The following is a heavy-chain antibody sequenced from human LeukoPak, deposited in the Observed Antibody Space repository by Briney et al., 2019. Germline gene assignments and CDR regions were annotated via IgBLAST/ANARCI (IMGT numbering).Heavy chain of an antibody. Sequence: SVKVSCKASGGTFSSYAINWVRQAPGQGLEWMGGIIPIFGTVNYAQKFQGRVTITADESTSTAYMELSSLRSEDTAVYYCARKKYYDFWSGDTSGWFDPWGQGTLVTVSS. CDR2: IIPIFGTV. CDR3: ARKKYYDFWSGDTSGWFDP. D-gene: IGHD3-3*01. CDR1: GGTFSSYA. J-gene: IGHJ5*02. V-gene: IGHV1-69*13.